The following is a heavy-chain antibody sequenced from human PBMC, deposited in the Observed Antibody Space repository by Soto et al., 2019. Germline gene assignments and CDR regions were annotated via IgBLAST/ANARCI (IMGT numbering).Heavy chain of an antibody. J-gene: IGHJ4*02. Sequence: QVQLVQSGAEVKKPGASVKVSCKASGYTFTGYYMHWVRQAPGQGPEWMGWINPNSGGTTYAQKFQGRVTVTRDTSISTAYMELSSLRSDDTAVYYWARGGSSSLDYWGQVTLVTVSS. D-gene: IGHD6-6*01. CDR2: INPNSGGT. CDR1: GYTFTGYY. CDR3: ARGGSSSLDY. V-gene: IGHV1-2*02.